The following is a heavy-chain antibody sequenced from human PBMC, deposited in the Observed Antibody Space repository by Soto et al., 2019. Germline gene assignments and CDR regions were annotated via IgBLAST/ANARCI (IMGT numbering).Heavy chain of an antibody. V-gene: IGHV1-18*04. Sequence: QVQLVQSGAEVKKPGASVKVSCKASGYTFTSYGISWVRQAPGQGLEWMGWISAYNGNTNYAQKLQGRVTMTTDTSTSTAYMELRSLRSDDTAVYYCAGDREDYCSSPSCYIPVADPWGQGTLVTVSS. CDR2: ISAYNGNT. J-gene: IGHJ5*02. D-gene: IGHD2-2*02. CDR3: AGDREDYCSSPSCYIPVADP. CDR1: GYTFTSYG.